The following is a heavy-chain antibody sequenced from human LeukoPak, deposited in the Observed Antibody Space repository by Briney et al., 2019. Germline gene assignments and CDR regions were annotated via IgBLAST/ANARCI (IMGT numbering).Heavy chain of an antibody. CDR2: ITSGGST. V-gene: IGHV3-66*01. CDR1: GFTVTNND. D-gene: IGHD2-15*01. CDR3: ARDLISGPATHDS. Sequence: GGSLRLSCAASGFTVTNNDMNWVRQAPGKGLEWVSVITSGGSTYLADSVKGRFTVSRDNSKNTLSLQMNSLRVEDTAVYYCARDLISGPATHDSWGQGALVTVSS. J-gene: IGHJ4*02.